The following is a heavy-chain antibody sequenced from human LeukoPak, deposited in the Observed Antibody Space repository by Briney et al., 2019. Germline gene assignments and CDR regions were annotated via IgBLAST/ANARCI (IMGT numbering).Heavy chain of an antibody. CDR1: GYTFTSYD. CDR3: ARQEAPYYDFWSGYSNWFDP. Sequence: RASVKVSCKASGYTFTSYDINWVRQAPGQGLEWMGWMNPNSGNTGYAQKFQGRVTMTRNTSISTAYMELSSLRSEDTAVYYCARQEAPYYDFWSGYSNWFDPWGQGTLVTVSS. V-gene: IGHV1-8*01. CDR2: MNPNSGNT. D-gene: IGHD3-3*01. J-gene: IGHJ5*02.